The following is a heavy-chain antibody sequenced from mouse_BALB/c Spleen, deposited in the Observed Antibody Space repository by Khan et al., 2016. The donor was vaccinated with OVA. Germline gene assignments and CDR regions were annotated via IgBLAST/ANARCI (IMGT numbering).Heavy chain of an antibody. J-gene: IGHJ4*01. V-gene: IGHV3-2*02. D-gene: IGHD1-1*01. Sequence: VQLKQSGPGLVKPSQSLSLTCTVTGYSITSGYAWNWIRQFPGNKLEWMGYISYSGSTSYNPSLRSRISITRDTSKNQFFLQLNSVTTEDKATYYCARKNYYGYAMDYWGQGTSVTVSA. CDR1: GYSITSGYA. CDR3: ARKNYYGYAMDY. CDR2: ISYSGST.